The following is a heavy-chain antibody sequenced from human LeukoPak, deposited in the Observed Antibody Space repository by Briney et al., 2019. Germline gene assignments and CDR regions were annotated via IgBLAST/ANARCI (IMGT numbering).Heavy chain of an antibody. CDR2: ISGSGGST. D-gene: IGHD3-9*01. J-gene: IGHJ4*02. CDR3: AKEIYFGYYFDY. Sequence: QPGGSLRLSCAASGFTFSSYAMSWVRQAPGKGLEWVSAISGSGGSTYYADSVKGRFTISRDSSKSTLYLQINSLRAEDTAVYYCAKEIYFGYYFDYWGQGTLVTVSS. V-gene: IGHV3-23*01. CDR1: GFTFSSYA.